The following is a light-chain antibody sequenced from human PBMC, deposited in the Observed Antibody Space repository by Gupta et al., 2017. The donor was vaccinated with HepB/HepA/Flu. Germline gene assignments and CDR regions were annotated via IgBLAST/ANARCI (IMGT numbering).Light chain of an antibody. CDR2: ETS. J-gene: IGKJ3*01. Sequence: MTQSQSSLPDSVGDGVTIPCRASQTINNFLNWFQQKPGKAPNLLIYETSNLESGVSSRFSGTGSGTDFTLTINSLQPEDFATYYCQQSYRTPFTFGPGTKVEI. CDR1: QTINNF. CDR3: QQSYRTPFT. V-gene: IGKV1-39*01.